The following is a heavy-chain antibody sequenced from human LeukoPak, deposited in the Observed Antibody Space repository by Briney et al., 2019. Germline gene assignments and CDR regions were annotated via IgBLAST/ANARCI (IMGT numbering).Heavy chain of an antibody. V-gene: IGHV4-4*02. CDR3: ARVRKGWLRFSYFDY. D-gene: IGHD5-12*01. Sequence: SETVSLPCGVSGGSISTSYWWSWVRQPPGKGLEWIGEIYHSGSTNYNPSLKSRVTIPMDKSKNQFSLKLSSVTAADTAVYYCARVRKGWLRFSYFDYWGQGTLVTVSS. J-gene: IGHJ4*02. CDR2: IYHSGST. CDR1: GGSISTSYW.